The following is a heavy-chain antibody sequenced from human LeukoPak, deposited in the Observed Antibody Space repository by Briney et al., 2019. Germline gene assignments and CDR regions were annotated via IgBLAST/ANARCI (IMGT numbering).Heavy chain of an antibody. Sequence: GGSLRLSCAASGFTFSSYSMNWVRQAPGKGGEWVSSISRSSRYIYYADSVKGRFTISRDKAKKSLYLQMTSLRAEDTAVYYCARDKDCYNTVFDYWGQGTLVTVSS. D-gene: IGHD5-24*01. J-gene: IGHJ4*02. CDR1: GFTFSSYS. CDR2: ISRSSRYI. CDR3: ARDKDCYNTVFDY. V-gene: IGHV3-21*01.